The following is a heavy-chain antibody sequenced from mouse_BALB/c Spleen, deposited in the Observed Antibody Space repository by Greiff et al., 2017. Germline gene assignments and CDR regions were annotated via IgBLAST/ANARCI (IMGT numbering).Heavy chain of an antibody. CDR3: SRQLGLRNYAMDY. CDR1: GYSFTGYY. V-gene: IGHV1S34*01. CDR2: ISCYNGAT. Sequence: LVKTGASVKISCKASGYSFTGYYMHWVKQSHGKSLEWIGYISCYNGATSYNQKFKGKATFTVDTSSSTAYMQFNSLTSEDSAVYYCSRQLGLRNYAMDYWGQGTSVTVSS. J-gene: IGHJ4*01. D-gene: IGHD3-1*01.